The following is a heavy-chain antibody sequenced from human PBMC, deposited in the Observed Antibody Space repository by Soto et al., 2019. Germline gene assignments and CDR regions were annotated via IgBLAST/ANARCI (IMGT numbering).Heavy chain of an antibody. V-gene: IGHV1-8*01. Sequence: GASVKVSCKASGYTFTSYGINWGRQATGQRHEWMGWMNPNSGNTGYAQKFQGRVTMTRNTSTNTAYMELSSLRSEDTAVYYCATVKIHRGLNSSWSYYRPADTFDYWGQGTLVTVSS. CDR3: ATVKIHRGLNSSWSYYRPADTFDY. CDR2: MNPNSGNT. CDR1: GYTFTSYG. D-gene: IGHD3-10*01. J-gene: IGHJ4*02.